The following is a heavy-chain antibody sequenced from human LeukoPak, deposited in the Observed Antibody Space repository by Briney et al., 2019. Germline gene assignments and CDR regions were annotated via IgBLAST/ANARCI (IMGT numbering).Heavy chain of an antibody. CDR1: GFTFSSYW. CDR2: INSDGSST. V-gene: IGHV3-74*01. CDR3: ARELPAGTGEYYFDY. J-gene: IGHJ4*02. D-gene: IGHD6-13*01. Sequence: PGGSLRLSCAASGFTFSSYWMHWVRQAPGKGLVWVSRINSDGSSTSYADSVKGRFTISRDNAKNTLYLQMNSLRAEDTAVYYCARELPAGTGEYYFDYWGQGTLVTVSS.